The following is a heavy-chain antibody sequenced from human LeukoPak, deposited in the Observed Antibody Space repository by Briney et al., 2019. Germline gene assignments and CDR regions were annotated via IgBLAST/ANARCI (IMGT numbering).Heavy chain of an antibody. CDR1: GFTFSNAW. V-gene: IGHV3-15*01. D-gene: IGHD3-3*01. CDR3: TTELITIFGVADY. J-gene: IGHJ4*02. Sequence: GGSLRLSCAASGFTFSNAWMSWVRQAPGKGLEWVGRIKSKTDGGTTDYAAPVKGRFTISRDDSKNTLYLQMNSLKTEDTAVYYYTTELITIFGVADYWGQGTLVTVSS. CDR2: IKSKTDGGTT.